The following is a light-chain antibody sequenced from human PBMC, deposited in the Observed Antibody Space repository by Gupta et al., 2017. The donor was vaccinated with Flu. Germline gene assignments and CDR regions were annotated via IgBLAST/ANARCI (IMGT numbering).Light chain of an antibody. CDR3: RQLNSYPPS. CDR1: QGISSY. V-gene: IGKV1-9*01. J-gene: IGKJ2*03. Sequence: DIQLTQSPSFLSASVGDRVTITCRASQGISSYLAWYQQKPGKAPKLLISAGSTLQSGVPSRFSGSGSGTEFTLTISSLQPEDFATYYCRQLNSYPPSFGQGTKLEIK. CDR2: AGS.